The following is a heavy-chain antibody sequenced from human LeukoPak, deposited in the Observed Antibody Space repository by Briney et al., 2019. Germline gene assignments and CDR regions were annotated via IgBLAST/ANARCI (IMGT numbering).Heavy chain of an antibody. Sequence: PGGSLRLSCAVSGFTFSSYWMHWVRQAPGKRLVWVSHIKTDGSTTAYADSVKGRFTISRDNAKNTLYLQMNSLRAEDTAVYYCARGDVTGEGDYWGQGTLVTVSS. CDR2: IKTDGSTT. V-gene: IGHV3-74*01. CDR1: GFTFSSYW. CDR3: ARGDVTGEGDY. D-gene: IGHD7-27*01. J-gene: IGHJ4*02.